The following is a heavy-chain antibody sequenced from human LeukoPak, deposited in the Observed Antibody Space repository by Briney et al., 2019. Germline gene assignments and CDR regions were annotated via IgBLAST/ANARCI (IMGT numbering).Heavy chain of an antibody. CDR2: IYYSGST. CDR3: AGVVPAAIEDPISDP. J-gene: IGHJ5*02. CDR1: GGSISSSSYY. V-gene: IGHV4-39*01. D-gene: IGHD2-2*01. Sequence: SETLSLTCTVSGGSISSSSYYWGWIRQPPGKGLEWIGSIYYSGSTYYNPSLKSRVTISVDTSKNQFSLKLSSVTAADTAVYYCAGVVPAAIEDPISDPWGQGTLVTVSS.